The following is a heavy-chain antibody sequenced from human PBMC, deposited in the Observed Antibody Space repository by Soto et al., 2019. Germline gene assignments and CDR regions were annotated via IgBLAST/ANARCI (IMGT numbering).Heavy chain of an antibody. V-gene: IGHV4-59*01. Sequence: SETLSLTCTVSGGSISSYYWSWIRQPPGKGLEWIGYIYYSGSTNYNPSLKSRVTISVDTSKNQFSLKLSSVTAADTAVYYCARATQWLEGVFDYWGQGTLVTVSS. CDR1: GGSISSYY. D-gene: IGHD6-19*01. CDR3: ARATQWLEGVFDY. CDR2: IYYSGST. J-gene: IGHJ4*02.